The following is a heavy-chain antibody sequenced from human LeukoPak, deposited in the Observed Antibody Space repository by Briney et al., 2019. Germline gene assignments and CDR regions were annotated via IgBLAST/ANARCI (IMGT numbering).Heavy chain of an antibody. V-gene: IGHV3-74*03. Sequence: GGSLTLSCAPSGFSFSSYTINWVRQAPPKGLVWVSRINIEGSTKTYADSVKGRFTISRDNAKKTVSLQMNSLRAEDTAVYYCVSDHTGHDDYWGQGTLVTVSS. CDR3: VSDHTGHDDY. J-gene: IGHJ4*02. D-gene: IGHD1-1*01. CDR1: GFSFSSYT. CDR2: INIEGSTK.